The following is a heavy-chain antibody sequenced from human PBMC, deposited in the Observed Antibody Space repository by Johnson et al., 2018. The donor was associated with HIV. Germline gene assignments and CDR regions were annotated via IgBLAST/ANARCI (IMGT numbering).Heavy chain of an antibody. J-gene: IGHJ3*02. V-gene: IGHV3-23*04. CDR3: AKGNSGIDGLTHAFDI. D-gene: IGHD1-26*01. CDR2: ISGSGGST. CDR1: GFTVSSNY. Sequence: VQLVESGGGLVQPGGSLRLSCAASGFTVSSNYMSWVRQAPGKGLEWVSVISGSGGSTYYADSVKGRFTISRDNSKNTLYLQMNSLRAEDTAVYYCAKGNSGIDGLTHAFDIWGQGTMVTVSS.